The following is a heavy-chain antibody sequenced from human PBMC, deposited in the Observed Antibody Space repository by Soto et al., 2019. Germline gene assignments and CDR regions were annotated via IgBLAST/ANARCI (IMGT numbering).Heavy chain of an antibody. D-gene: IGHD6-13*01. CDR3: AKVRGIAAAGIGYYFDY. CDR2: ISGSGGST. Sequence: GGSLRLSCAASGFTFSSYAMSWVSQAPGKGLEWVSAISGSGGSTYYADSVKGRFTISRDNSKNTLYLQMNSLRAEDTAVYYCAKVRGIAAAGIGYYFDYWGQGTLVTVSS. J-gene: IGHJ4*02. CDR1: GFTFSSYA. V-gene: IGHV3-23*01.